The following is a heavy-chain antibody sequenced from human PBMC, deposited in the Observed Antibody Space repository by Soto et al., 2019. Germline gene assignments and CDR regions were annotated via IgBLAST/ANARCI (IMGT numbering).Heavy chain of an antibody. Sequence: QVQLVESGGGVVQPGRSLRLSCAASGFTFSSYAMHWVRQAPGKGLEWVAVISYDGSNKYYADSVKGRFTISRDNSKNSLYLQMTSLRAEDRAVYYCAIDRQPNAFDIWGQGTMVTVSS. CDR3: AIDRQPNAFDI. J-gene: IGHJ3*02. CDR2: ISYDGSNK. D-gene: IGHD6-13*01. V-gene: IGHV3-30-3*01. CDR1: GFTFSSYA.